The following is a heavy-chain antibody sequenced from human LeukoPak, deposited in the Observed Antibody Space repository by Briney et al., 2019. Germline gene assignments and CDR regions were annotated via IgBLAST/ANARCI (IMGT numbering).Heavy chain of an antibody. CDR1: GYTFTGYY. D-gene: IGHD2-15*01. V-gene: IGHV1-2*02. CDR3: ARSVVARRGMDV. Sequence: ASVKVSCKASGYTFTGYYMHWVRQAPGQGLEWMGWINPNSGGTNYAQKFQGRVTMTRDTSTSTVYMELSSLRSEDTAVYYCARSVVARRGMDVWGQGTTVTVSS. CDR2: INPNSGGT. J-gene: IGHJ6*02.